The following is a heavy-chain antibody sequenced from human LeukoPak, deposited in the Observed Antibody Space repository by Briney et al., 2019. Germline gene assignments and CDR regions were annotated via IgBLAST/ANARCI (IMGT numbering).Heavy chain of an antibody. V-gene: IGHV3-21*01. J-gene: IGHJ4*02. CDR1: GFTFSSYS. D-gene: IGHD3-22*01. Sequence: PGGSLRLSCAASGFTFSSYSMNWVRQAPGKGLEWVSSISSSSSYIYYADSVKGRFTISRDNAKNSLYLRMNSLRAEDTAVYYCARSPTEGGWSTYYYDSSGYYPWVYWGQGTLVTVSS. CDR3: ARSPTEGGWSTYYYDSSGYYPWVY. CDR2: ISSSSSYI.